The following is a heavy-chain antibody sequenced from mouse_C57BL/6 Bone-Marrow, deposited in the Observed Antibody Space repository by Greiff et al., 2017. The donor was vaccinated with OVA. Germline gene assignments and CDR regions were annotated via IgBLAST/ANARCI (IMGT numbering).Heavy chain of an antibody. Sequence: QVQLKQSGPELVKPGASVKISCKASGYAFSSSWMNWVKQRPGKGLEWIGRIYPGDGDTYYNGKFKGKATLTADKSSSTAYMQLSSLTSEDSAVYVGARSGDGYDEAWFAYWGQGTLVTVSA. V-gene: IGHV1-82*01. CDR1: GYAFSSSW. D-gene: IGHD2-2*01. CDR3: ARSGDGYDEAWFAY. CDR2: IYPGDGDT. J-gene: IGHJ3*01.